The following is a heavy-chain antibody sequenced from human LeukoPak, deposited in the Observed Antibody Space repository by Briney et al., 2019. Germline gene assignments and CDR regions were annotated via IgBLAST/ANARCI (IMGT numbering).Heavy chain of an antibody. J-gene: IGHJ4*02. CDR1: GYTFSSYA. D-gene: IGHD3-16*01. Sequence: ASVKVSCKASGYTFSSYAVHWVRQAPGQRLEWMGWINDGNGNTKYSQKFQGRVTITRDTSASTAYMELSSLRSEDTAVYYCARFTWGDDYWGQGTLVTVSS. CDR2: INDGNGNT. CDR3: ARFTWGDDY. V-gene: IGHV1-3*01.